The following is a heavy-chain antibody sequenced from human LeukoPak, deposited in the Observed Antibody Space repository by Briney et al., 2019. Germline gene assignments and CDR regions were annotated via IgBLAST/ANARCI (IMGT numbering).Heavy chain of an antibody. Sequence: PGGSLRLSCAASGFTFDDYAMHWVRHAPGKGLEWVSGISWNSGSIGYADSVKGRFTISRDNAKNSLYLQMNSLRAEDTALYYCAKDHYYDSSGYSDYWGQGTLVTVSS. CDR1: GFTFDDYA. CDR2: ISWNSGSI. D-gene: IGHD3-22*01. CDR3: AKDHYYDSSGYSDY. J-gene: IGHJ4*02. V-gene: IGHV3-9*01.